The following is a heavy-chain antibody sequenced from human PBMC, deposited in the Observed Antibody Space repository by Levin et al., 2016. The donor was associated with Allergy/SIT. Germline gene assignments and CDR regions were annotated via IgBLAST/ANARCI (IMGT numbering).Heavy chain of an antibody. D-gene: IGHD3-16*01. CDR1: GFIYTYYW. CDR2: IRQDGSEK. Sequence: GESLKISCAASGFIYTYYWMSWVRQAPGKGLEWVANIRQDGSEKYYVDSVKGRFTISRDNNRNLLYLQMNSLKGEDTAIYYCARGRGDLDPWGQGTLVSVSS. CDR3: ARGRGDLDP. J-gene: IGHJ5*02. V-gene: IGHV3-7*03.